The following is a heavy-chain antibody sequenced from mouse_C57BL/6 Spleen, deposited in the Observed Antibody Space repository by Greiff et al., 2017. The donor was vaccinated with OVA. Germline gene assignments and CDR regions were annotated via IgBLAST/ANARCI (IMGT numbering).Heavy chain of an antibody. Sequence: QVQLQQSGAELVRPGASVTLSCKASGYTFTDYEMHWVKQTPVHGLEWIGAIDPETGGTAYNQKFKGKAILTADKSSSTAYMELRSLTSEDSAVYYCTRSDGNDDAMDYWGQGTSVTVSS. V-gene: IGHV1-15*01. CDR3: TRSDGNDDAMDY. J-gene: IGHJ4*01. CDR2: IDPETGGT. D-gene: IGHD2-2*01. CDR1: GYTFTDYE.